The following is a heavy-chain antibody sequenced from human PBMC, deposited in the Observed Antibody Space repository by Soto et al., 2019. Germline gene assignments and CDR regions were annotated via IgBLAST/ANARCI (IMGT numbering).Heavy chain of an antibody. CDR1: GGSFSGYY. Sequence: PSETLSLTCAVYGGSFSGYYWSWIRQPPGKGLEWIGEINHSGSTNYNPSLKSRVTISVDTSKNQFSLKLSSVTAADTAVYYCARGTQWLFGYYHYYMDVWGKGTTVIVSS. V-gene: IGHV4-34*01. J-gene: IGHJ6*03. D-gene: IGHD3-22*01. CDR2: INHSGST. CDR3: ARGTQWLFGYYHYYMDV.